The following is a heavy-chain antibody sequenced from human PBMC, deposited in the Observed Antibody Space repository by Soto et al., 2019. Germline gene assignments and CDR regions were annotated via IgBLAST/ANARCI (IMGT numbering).Heavy chain of an antibody. J-gene: IGHJ4*02. V-gene: IGHV1-69*12. CDR3: SRDFSGRHDY. Sequence: QVQLVQSGAEVKKPGSSVKVSCKASGGTLSSYAISWLRQAPGQGLEWMGGFIPIFGTANYAQKFQGRCTITADESTGTAYLELSSLRSEATAVYYCSRDFSGRHDYWGQGTLVTVSS. D-gene: IGHD1-26*01. CDR1: GGTLSSYA. CDR2: FIPIFGTA.